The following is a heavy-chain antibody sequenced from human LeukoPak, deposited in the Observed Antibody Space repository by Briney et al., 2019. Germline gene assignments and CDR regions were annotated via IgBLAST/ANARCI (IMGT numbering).Heavy chain of an antibody. Sequence: GASVKVSFKASGYTFTSYGISWVRQAPGQGLEWMGWISAYNGNTNYAQKLQGRVTMTTDTSTSTAYMELRSLRSDDTAVYYCARAPPVTVTTFFDYWGQGTLVTVSS. J-gene: IGHJ4*02. CDR3: ARAPPVTVTTFFDY. CDR2: ISAYNGNT. D-gene: IGHD4-17*01. V-gene: IGHV1-18*01. CDR1: GYTFTSYG.